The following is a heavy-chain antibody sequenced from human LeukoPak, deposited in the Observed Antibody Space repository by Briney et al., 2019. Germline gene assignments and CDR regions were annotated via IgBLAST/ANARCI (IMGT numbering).Heavy chain of an antibody. Sequence: SETLSLTCAVSGYSITNDFYWGWVRQPPGKGLQWIATISHSGTTYYSASVKSRVTISLDTSKNQFSLRLTSVTAADTAVYFCAKTAFSNRALFYFDYWGQGSLVTVSS. CDR3: AKTAFSNRALFYFDY. J-gene: IGHJ4*02. V-gene: IGHV4-38-2*01. D-gene: IGHD4-11*01. CDR1: GYSITNDFY. CDR2: ISHSGTT.